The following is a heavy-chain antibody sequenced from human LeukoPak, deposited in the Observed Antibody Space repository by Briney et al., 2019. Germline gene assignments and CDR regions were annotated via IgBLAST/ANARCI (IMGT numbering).Heavy chain of an antibody. Sequence: PGGSLRLSCAASGFTFSSYSMNWVRQAPGKGLEWVSSISTSSSYIYYADSVKGRFTISRDNAKNPLYLQMNSLRAEDTAVYYCARGSVVVAATDNWFDPWGQGTLVTVSS. D-gene: IGHD2-15*01. CDR1: GFTFSSYS. CDR2: ISTSSSYI. CDR3: ARGSVVVAATDNWFDP. V-gene: IGHV3-21*01. J-gene: IGHJ5*02.